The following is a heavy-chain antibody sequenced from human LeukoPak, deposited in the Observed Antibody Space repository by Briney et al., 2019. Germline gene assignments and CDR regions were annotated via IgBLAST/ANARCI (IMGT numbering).Heavy chain of an antibody. J-gene: IGHJ4*02. CDR3: ARAPVRYCSGGSCYSSNYFDY. D-gene: IGHD2-15*01. Sequence: ASVKVSGKASGYTFTSYYMHWVRQAPGQGLEWMGIINPSGGSTSYAQKFQGRVTMTRDASTSTVYMELSSLRSEDTAVYYCARAPVRYCSGGSCYSSNYFDYWGQGTLVTVSS. CDR1: GYTFTSYY. CDR2: INPSGGST. V-gene: IGHV1-46*01.